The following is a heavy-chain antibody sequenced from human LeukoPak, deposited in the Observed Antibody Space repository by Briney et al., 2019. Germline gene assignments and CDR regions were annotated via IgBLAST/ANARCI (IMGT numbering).Heavy chain of an antibody. D-gene: IGHD1-26*01. CDR2: IKQYGREK. CDR1: GFTFSGYW. V-gene: IGHV3-7*01. Sequence: GGSLRLSCAASGFTFSGYWMSWVRQAPGKGLEWVANIKQYGREKYYVDSVKGRFTISRDNANNSLYLQTDGLGADHTAVYYWGKAGMEWELRGFDYWGQGTLVTVSS. J-gene: IGHJ4*02. CDR3: GKAGMEWELRGFDY.